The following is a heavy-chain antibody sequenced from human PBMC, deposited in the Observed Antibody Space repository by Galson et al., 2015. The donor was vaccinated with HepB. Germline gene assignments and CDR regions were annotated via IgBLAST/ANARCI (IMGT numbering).Heavy chain of an antibody. CDR1: GFTFSSYS. J-gene: IGHJ6*02. Sequence: LRLSCAASGFTFSSYSMNWVRQAPGKGLEWVSYISSSSSTIYYADSVKGRFTISRDNAKNSLYLQMNSLRDEDTAVYYCARDTQYYYDSSGYYPPPIYYYYGMDVWGQGTTVTVSS. D-gene: IGHD3-22*01. CDR2: ISSSSSTI. CDR3: ARDTQYYYDSSGYYPPPIYYYYGMDV. V-gene: IGHV3-48*02.